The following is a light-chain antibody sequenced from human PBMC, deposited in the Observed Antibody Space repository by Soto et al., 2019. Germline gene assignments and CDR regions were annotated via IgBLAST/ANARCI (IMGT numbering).Light chain of an antibody. Sequence: DIQMTQSPSTLSASVGDRVTITCRSSQSISSWLAWYQQKPGKAPKLLIYEASSLESGVPSRFSGSRYGTEFTLTISSLQPDDFSTYYCQQYNSYSPRTFGQGTKVEIK. V-gene: IGKV1-5*03. CDR3: QQYNSYSPRT. CDR1: QSISSW. J-gene: IGKJ1*01. CDR2: EAS.